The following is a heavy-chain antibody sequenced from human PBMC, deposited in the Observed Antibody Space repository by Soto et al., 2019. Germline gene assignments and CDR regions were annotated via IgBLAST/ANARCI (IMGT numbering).Heavy chain of an antibody. V-gene: IGHV4-31*03. Sequence: SETLSLTCTVSGGSISSGGYYWSWIRQHPGKGLEWIGYIYYSGSTYYNPSLKSRVTISVDTSKNQFPLKLSSVTAADTAVYYCARDRRIAAAATYYYYGMDVWGQGTTVTVSS. J-gene: IGHJ6*02. CDR2: IYYSGST. CDR3: ARDRRIAAAATYYYYGMDV. D-gene: IGHD6-13*01. CDR1: GGSISSGGYY.